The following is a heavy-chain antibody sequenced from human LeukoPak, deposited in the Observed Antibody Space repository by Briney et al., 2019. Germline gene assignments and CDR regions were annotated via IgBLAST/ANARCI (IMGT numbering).Heavy chain of an antibody. J-gene: IGHJ4*02. Sequence: GGSLRLSCAASGFIVSSHYVTWVRQAPGKGLEWVSVIYSGFSADYADSVKGRFTISRDNAKNSLYLQMNSLRAEDAAVYYCARDRPYHSSGFDYWGQGTLVTVSS. V-gene: IGHV3-53*01. CDR1: GFIVSSHY. D-gene: IGHD6-19*01. CDR2: IYSGFSA. CDR3: ARDRPYHSSGFDY.